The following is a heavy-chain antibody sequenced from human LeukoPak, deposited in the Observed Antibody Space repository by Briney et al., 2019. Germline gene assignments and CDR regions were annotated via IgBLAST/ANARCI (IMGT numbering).Heavy chain of an antibody. CDR2: IYGGGTT. V-gene: IGHV3-53*05. CDR3: ARARGIAAAGAYFGSVHDAFDI. Sequence: GGSLRLSCAASGFTVSSNYMRWVRQAPGEGLEWVSVIYGGGTTYYADSVKGRFTISRDNSKNKLYLQMNSLRREETAVYFCARARGIAAAGAYFGSVHDAFDIWGQGTMVTVSS. CDR1: GFTVSSNY. D-gene: IGHD6-13*01. J-gene: IGHJ3*02.